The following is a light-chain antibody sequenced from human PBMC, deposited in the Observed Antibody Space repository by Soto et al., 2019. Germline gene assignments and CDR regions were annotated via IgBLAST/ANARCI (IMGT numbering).Light chain of an antibody. CDR3: SSYTSSSPDVV. J-gene: IGLJ2*01. Sequence: QSALTQPASVSGSPGQSITISCTGTSSDVGGYNYVSWYQQHPGKAPKLMIYEVSNRPSGVSNRFSGSKSGNTASLTISGLQAEVEADYYCSSYTSSSPDVVFGGGTKLTVL. V-gene: IGLV2-14*01. CDR2: EVS. CDR1: SSDVGGYNY.